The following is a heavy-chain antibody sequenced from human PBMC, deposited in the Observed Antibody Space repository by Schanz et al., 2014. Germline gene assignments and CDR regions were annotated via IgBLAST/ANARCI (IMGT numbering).Heavy chain of an antibody. CDR2: ISGSGAHT. CDR3: ARGYSSSMDV. V-gene: IGHV3-23*01. D-gene: IGHD6-6*01. CDR1: GFTLSSYP. J-gene: IGHJ6*02. Sequence: EVQMLESGGGLVQPGGSLRISCAASGFTLSSYPMTWVRQAPGKGLEWVSSISGSGAHTYYADSVKGRFTISRDNSKNTLYLQMNSLRAEDTAVYYCARGYSSSMDVWGQGTTVTVSS.